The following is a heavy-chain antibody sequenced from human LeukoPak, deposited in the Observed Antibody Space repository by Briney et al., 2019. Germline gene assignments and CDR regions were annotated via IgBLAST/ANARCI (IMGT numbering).Heavy chain of an antibody. CDR3: AAYDSSGYSDY. CDR2: IIPILGIA. D-gene: IGHD3-22*01. Sequence: GASVKVSCKASGGTFSSYAISWVRRAPGQGLEWMGRIIPILGIANYAQKFQGRVTITADKSTGTAYMELSSLRSEDTAVYYCAAYDSSGYSDYWGQGTLVTVSS. V-gene: IGHV1-69*04. J-gene: IGHJ4*02. CDR1: GGTFSSYA.